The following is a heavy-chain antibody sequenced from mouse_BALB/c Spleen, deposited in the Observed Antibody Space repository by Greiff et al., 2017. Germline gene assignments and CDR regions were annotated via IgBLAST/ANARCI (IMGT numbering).Heavy chain of an antibody. Sequence: EVQLQESGPELEKPGASVKISCKASGYSFTGYNMNWVKQSNGKSLEWIGNIDPYYGGTSYNQKFKGKATLTVDKSSSTAYMQLKSLTSEDSAVYYCARRYGNYVELGGDAMDYWGQGTSVTVSS. V-gene: IGHV1-39*01. CDR3: ARRYGNYVELGGDAMDY. CDR2: IDPYYGGT. J-gene: IGHJ4*01. D-gene: IGHD2-10*02. CDR1: GYSFTGYN.